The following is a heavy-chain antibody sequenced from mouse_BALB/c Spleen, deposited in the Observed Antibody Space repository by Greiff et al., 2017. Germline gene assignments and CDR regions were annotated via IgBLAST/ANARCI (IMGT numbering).Heavy chain of an antibody. CDR3: TRSEGWFAY. V-gene: IGHV1S81*02. J-gene: IGHJ3*01. Sequence: LVESGAELVKPGASVKLSCKASGYTFTSYYMYWVKQRPGQGLEWIGEINPSNGGTNFNEKFKSKATLTVDKSSSTAYMQLSSLTSEDSAVYYCTRSEGWFAYWGQGTLVTVSA. CDR1: GYTFTSYY. CDR2: INPSNGGT.